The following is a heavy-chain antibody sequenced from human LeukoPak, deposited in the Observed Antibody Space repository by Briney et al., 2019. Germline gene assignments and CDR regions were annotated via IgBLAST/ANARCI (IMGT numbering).Heavy chain of an antibody. CDR3: ARVPGAYYSGMDV. J-gene: IGHJ6*02. CDR2: IYHSGST. V-gene: IGHV4-30-2*01. CDR1: GGSISSGGYY. D-gene: IGHD3-10*01. Sequence: PSETLSLTCTVSGGSISSGGYYWSWIRQPPGKGLEWIGYIYHSGSTYYNPSLKSRVTISVDRSKNQFSLKLSSVTAADTAVYYCARVPGAYYSGMDVWGQGTTVTVS.